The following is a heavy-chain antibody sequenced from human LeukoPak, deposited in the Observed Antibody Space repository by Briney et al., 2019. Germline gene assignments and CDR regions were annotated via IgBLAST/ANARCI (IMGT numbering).Heavy chain of an antibody. Sequence: ASVKVSCKVSGYTLTELSMHWVRQAPGKGLEWMGGFDPEDGETIYAHKFQGRVTMTEDTSTDTAYMELSSLRSEDTAVYYCATDLHGRIQNFDYWGQGTLVTVSS. V-gene: IGHV1-24*01. D-gene: IGHD2-15*01. CDR3: ATDLHGRIQNFDY. CDR1: GYTLTELS. CDR2: FDPEDGET. J-gene: IGHJ4*02.